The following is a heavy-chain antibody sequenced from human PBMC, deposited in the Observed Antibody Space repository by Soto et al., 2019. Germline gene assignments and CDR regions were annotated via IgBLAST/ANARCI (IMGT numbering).Heavy chain of an antibody. Sequence: SETLSLTCAVYGGSLSGYYLSWIRQPPGKGLEWIGEINHSGSTNYNPSLKSRVTISVDTSKNQFSLKLSSVTAADTAVYYCARGGTVVTLYYFDYWGQGTLVTVYS. D-gene: IGHD2-15*01. CDR1: GGSLSGYY. CDR2: INHSGST. V-gene: IGHV4-34*01. J-gene: IGHJ4*02. CDR3: ARGGTVVTLYYFDY.